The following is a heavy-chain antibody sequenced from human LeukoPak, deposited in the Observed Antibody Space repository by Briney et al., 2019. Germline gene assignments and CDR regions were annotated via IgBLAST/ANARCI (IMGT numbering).Heavy chain of an antibody. V-gene: IGHV3-11*01. J-gene: IGHJ4*02. CDR1: GFTFSDYY. D-gene: IGHD1/OR15-1a*01. CDR3: AKRPTGNNPFDY. Sequence: GGSLRLSCAASGFTFSDYYMSWIRQAPGKGREWVSYISSSGSTIYYADSVKGRFTISRDNSKNTVYLQMNSLRAEDTAIYYCAKRPTGNNPFDYWGQGALVTVSS. CDR2: ISSSGSTI.